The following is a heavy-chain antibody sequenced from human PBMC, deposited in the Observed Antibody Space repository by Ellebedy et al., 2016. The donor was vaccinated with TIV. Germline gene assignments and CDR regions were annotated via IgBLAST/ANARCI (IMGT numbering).Heavy chain of an antibody. J-gene: IGHJ3*02. CDR1: GFTVSSNY. V-gene: IGHV3-11*01. CDR2: ISTSGSSI. Sequence: GGSLRLXXAASGFTVSSNYMSWVRQAPGKGLEWVSYISTSGSSIYYADSVKGRFTISRDNAKNSLYLQMSSLRAEDTALYYCARRALAGRPFDMWGQGTMVTVSS. D-gene: IGHD6-19*01. CDR3: ARRALAGRPFDM.